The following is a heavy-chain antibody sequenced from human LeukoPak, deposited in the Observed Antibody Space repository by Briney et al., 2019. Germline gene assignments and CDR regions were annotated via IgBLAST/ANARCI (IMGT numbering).Heavy chain of an antibody. CDR1: GYTFTSYW. V-gene: IGHV5-51*01. CDR2: IYPGDSDT. CDR3: ARVGRPGWYVPQYFDS. J-gene: IGHJ4*02. D-gene: IGHD6-19*01. Sequence: GESLKISCKGSGYTFTSYWIGWVRQMPGKGLEWMGVIYPGDSDTRYSPSFQGQVTISADRSISTAYLQWSSLRASDTAIYYCARVGRPGWYVPQYFDSWGQGTLVTVSS.